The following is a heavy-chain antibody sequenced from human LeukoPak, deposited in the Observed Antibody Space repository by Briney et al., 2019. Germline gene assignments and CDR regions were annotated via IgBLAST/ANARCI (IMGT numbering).Heavy chain of an antibody. CDR1: GFTFSSYA. Sequence: GGSLRLSCAASGFTFSSYAMSWVRQAPGKGLEWVSAITGSGGSTYYADSVKGRFTISRDNSKNTLYLQMNSLRAEDTAVYYCAKDQGDYGDYQCIFDYWGQGTLVTVSS. V-gene: IGHV3-23*01. CDR3: AKDQGDYGDYQCIFDY. J-gene: IGHJ4*02. D-gene: IGHD4-17*01. CDR2: ITGSGGST.